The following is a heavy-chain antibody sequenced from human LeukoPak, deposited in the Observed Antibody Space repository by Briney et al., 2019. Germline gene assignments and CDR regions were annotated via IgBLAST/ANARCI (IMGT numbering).Heavy chain of an antibody. V-gene: IGHV3-72*01. CDR2: TRNKANSFTT. D-gene: IGHD6-13*01. Sequence: PGGSLRLSCAASGFTFSSYDMSWVRQAPGKGLEWVGRTRNKANSFTTEYAASVKGRFTISRDDSKNSLYLQMNSLKTEDTAVYYCSRAKEIAARFAWGMDVWGQGTTVTVSS. J-gene: IGHJ6*02. CDR3: SRAKEIAARFAWGMDV. CDR1: GFTFSSYD.